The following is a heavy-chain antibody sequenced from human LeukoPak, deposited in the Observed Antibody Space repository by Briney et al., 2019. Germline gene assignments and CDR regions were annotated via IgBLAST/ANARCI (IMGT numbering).Heavy chain of an antibody. CDR2: INHSGST. D-gene: IGHD2-21*02. V-gene: IGHV4-34*01. J-gene: IGHJ4*02. Sequence: PSETLSLTCAVYGGSFSGYYWSWIRQPPGKGLEWIGEINHSGSTNYNPSLKSRVTISVDTSKNQFSLKLSSVTAADTAVYYCASTLDCGGDCYYDYWGQGTLVTVSS. CDR3: ASTLDCGGDCYYDY. CDR1: GGSFSGYY.